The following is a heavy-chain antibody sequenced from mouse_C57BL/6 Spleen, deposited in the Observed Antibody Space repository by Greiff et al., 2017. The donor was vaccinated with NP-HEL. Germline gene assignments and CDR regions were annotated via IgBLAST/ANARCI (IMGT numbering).Heavy chain of an antibody. D-gene: IGHD1-1*01. Sequence: VKQSCKASGYTFTEYTIHWVKQRSGQGLEWIGWFYPGSGSIKYNEKFKDKATLTADKSSSTVYMELSRLTSEDSAVYFCARHGSYYGSTLWYFDVWGTGTTVTVSS. CDR3: ARHGSYYGSTLWYFDV. CDR1: GYTFTEYT. CDR2: FYPGSGSI. V-gene: IGHV1-62-2*01. J-gene: IGHJ1*03.